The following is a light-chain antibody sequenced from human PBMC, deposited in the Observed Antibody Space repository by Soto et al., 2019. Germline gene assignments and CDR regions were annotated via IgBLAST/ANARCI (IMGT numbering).Light chain of an antibody. J-gene: IGKJ1*01. Sequence: EIVLTQSPGTLSLSPGERATLSCRASQSVSSNYLAWYQQKPGQAPRLLIYGASSRATGIPDRFSGSGSGTDFTLTISRLEPEDFAVYYCQQDGSSPPWTFGQGTKVEI. CDR3: QQDGSSPPWT. CDR1: QSVSSNY. V-gene: IGKV3-20*01. CDR2: GAS.